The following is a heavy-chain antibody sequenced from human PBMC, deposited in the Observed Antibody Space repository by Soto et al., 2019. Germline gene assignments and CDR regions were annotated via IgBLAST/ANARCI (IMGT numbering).Heavy chain of an antibody. V-gene: IGHV3-23*01. CDR1: GFTFSSYA. CDR2: ISGSGGRT. CDR3: AKDEIKEYDFWSGSYFDY. D-gene: IGHD3-3*01. Sequence: GGSLRLSCAASGFTFSSYAMNWVRQAPGKGLEWVSAISGSGGRTYYADSVKGRFTISRDNSKNTLYLQMNSLRAEDTAVYYCAKDEIKEYDFWSGSYFDYWGQGTLVTVSS. J-gene: IGHJ4*02.